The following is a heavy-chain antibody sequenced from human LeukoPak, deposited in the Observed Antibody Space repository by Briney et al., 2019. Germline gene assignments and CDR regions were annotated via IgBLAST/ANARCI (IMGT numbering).Heavy chain of an antibody. J-gene: IGHJ4*02. D-gene: IGHD3-16*01. Sequence: GGSLRLSCAASGFTFTVYAMSWFRQTPGKGLGWVANIHDDGIVTHYVDSVKGRFTISRDNARNSVYLQLNSLRGEDTALYYCARGRGWVDHWGQGTLVTVSS. CDR3: ARGRGWVDH. CDR2: IHDDGIVT. V-gene: IGHV3-7*01. CDR1: GFTFTVYA.